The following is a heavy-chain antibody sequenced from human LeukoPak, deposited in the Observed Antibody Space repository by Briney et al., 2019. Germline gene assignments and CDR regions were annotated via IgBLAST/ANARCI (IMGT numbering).Heavy chain of an antibody. V-gene: IGHV3-9*01. CDR2: ISWNSGSI. D-gene: IGHD3-16*02. CDR3: AKDTYYDYVWGSYRADY. Sequence: GRSLRLSCAASGFTFDDYAMHWVRQAPGKGLEWVSGISWNSGSIGYADSVKGRFTIPRDNAKNSLYLQMNSLRAEDTALYYCAKDTYYDYVWGSYRADYWGQGTLVTVSS. J-gene: IGHJ4*02. CDR1: GFTFDDYA.